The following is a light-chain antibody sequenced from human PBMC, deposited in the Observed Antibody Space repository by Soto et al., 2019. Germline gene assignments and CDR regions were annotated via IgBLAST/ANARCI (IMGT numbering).Light chain of an antibody. CDR2: GAS. Sequence: IVLTQSPGTLSLSPGERATLSCRASQSVSSNYLAWYQQKPGQAPRLLIYGASSRATGIPDRFSGSGSGTDFTLTISRLEPEDFAMYYCQQYCTSAPITFGQGTRLEIE. J-gene: IGKJ5*01. V-gene: IGKV3-20*01. CDR1: QSVSSNY. CDR3: QQYCTSAPIT.